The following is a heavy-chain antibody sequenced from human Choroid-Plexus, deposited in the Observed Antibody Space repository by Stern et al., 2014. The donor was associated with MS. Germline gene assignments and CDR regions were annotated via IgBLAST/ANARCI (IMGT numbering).Heavy chain of an antibody. D-gene: IGHD2/OR15-2a*01. CDR3: AKDRQYLTYFFDH. J-gene: IGHJ5*02. CDR2: VSYDGSNK. V-gene: IGHV3-30*18. Sequence: QVQLVPSGGGVVQPGRPLRLSCVASGFTFGSCAMHWVRQAPGKGLEWVAGVSYDGSNKYYADSAKGRFTISRDNSQNTLYMQMSSLRPEDTAVYYCAKDRQYLTYFFDHWGQGSLVTVSS. CDR1: GFTFGSCA.